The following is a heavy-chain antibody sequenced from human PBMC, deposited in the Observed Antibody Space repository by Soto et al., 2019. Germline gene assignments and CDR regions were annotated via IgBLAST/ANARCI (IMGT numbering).Heavy chain of an antibody. CDR2: INHSGST. CDR3: ARGISMMLALHGGAPDKYYFDS. D-gene: IGHD3-22*01. Sequence: SETLSLTCAVYGGSFSGHYWSWIRQSPGKGLEWIGEINHSGSTSYNPSLKSRVTILADTSKNQFSLKLRSVTAADTTVYYCARGISMMLALHGGAPDKYYFDSWGQGYLVTVSS. V-gene: IGHV4-34*01. J-gene: IGHJ4*02. CDR1: GGSFSGHY.